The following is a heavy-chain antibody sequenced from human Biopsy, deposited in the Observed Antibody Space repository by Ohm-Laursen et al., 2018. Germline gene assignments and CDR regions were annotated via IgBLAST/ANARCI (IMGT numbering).Heavy chain of an antibody. D-gene: IGHD3-3*01. V-gene: IGHV4-59*01. CDR2: IYYSGTT. J-gene: IGHJ5*01. CDR1: GESMGTYY. CDR3: ARVRGGFLEWFDY. Sequence: GTLSLTCTVSGESMGTYYWTWIRQPPGKGLEWIASIYYSGTTNKNPSLKSRVTISVDTSKRQFYLELSSVTAADTAIYYCARVRGGFLEWFDYWGQGTLITVFS.